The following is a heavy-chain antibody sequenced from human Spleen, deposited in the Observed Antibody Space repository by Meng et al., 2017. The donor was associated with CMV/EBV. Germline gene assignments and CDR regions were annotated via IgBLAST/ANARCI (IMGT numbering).Heavy chain of an antibody. D-gene: IGHD1-26*01. Sequence: SETLSLTCAVSGGSFSGYYWSWIRQSPGKGLEWIGEINHSGSTNYNPSLKSRVTISVDTSKNQFSLKLTSVTAADTAVYYCARVSSSGSSIDYWGQGTLVTVSS. CDR3: ARVSSSGSSIDY. CDR1: GGSFSGYY. J-gene: IGHJ4*02. V-gene: IGHV4-34*01. CDR2: INHSGST.